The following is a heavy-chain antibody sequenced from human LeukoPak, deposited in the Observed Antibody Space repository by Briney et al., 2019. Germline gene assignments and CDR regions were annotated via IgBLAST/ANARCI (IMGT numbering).Heavy chain of an antibody. J-gene: IGHJ4*02. CDR2: ISAYNGNT. V-gene: IGHV1-18*01. Sequence: ASVNVSCKASGYTFTSYGISWVRQAPGQGLEWMGWISAYNGNTNYAQKLQGRVTMTTDTSTSTAYMELRSLRSDDTAVYYCAREDKLWFGELLYPLGYWGQGTLVTVSS. CDR1: GYTFTSYG. D-gene: IGHD3-10*01. CDR3: AREDKLWFGELLYPLGY.